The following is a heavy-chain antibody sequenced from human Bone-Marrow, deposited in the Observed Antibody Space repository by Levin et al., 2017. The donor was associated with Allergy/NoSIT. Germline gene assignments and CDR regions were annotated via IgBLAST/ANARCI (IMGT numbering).Heavy chain of an antibody. D-gene: IGHD6-6*01. J-gene: IGHJ1*01. CDR1: GGAFSSFA. V-gene: IGHV1-69*13. Sequence: SVKVSCKASGGAFSSFAINWVRQAPGQGLEWMGGITPIFNTTKYAQKFQDRVTITADQSTTTAFMELSSLRSEDTAVYYCARDPVEYSSSPEYFQHWGQGTLVTVSS. CDR2: ITPIFNTT. CDR3: ARDPVEYSSSPEYFQH.